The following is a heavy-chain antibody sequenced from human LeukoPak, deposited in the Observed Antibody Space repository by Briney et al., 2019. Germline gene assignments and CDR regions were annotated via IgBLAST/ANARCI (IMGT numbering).Heavy chain of an antibody. J-gene: IGHJ5*01. CDR3: AKNLKGYCRGCSCHRNWFGP. CDR1: GGSISSSSYY. D-gene: IGHD2-15*01. CDR2: IYYSGST. V-gene: IGHV4-39*07. Sequence: SETLSLTCTVSGGSISSSSYYWGWIRQPPGKGLEWIGSIYYSGSTYYNPSLKSRVTISVDTSKNQFSLKLSSVTAADTAVYFCAKNLKGYCRGCSCHRNWFGPWGQGTLVTGSS.